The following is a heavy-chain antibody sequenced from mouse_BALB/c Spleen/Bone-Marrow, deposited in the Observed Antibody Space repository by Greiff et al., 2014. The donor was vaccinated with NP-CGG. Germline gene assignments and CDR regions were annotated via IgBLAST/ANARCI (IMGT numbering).Heavy chain of an antibody. CDR3: TNGYDYYAMDY. V-gene: IGHV1-5*01. CDR2: IYPGNSGT. D-gene: IGHD2-2*01. CDR1: GYSFTSYW. Sequence: VQLQQSGTVLARPGASVKMSCKASGYSFTSYWVHWVKKRPGQGLEWIGAIYPGNSGTSYNQKFKGKAKLTAVTSASTAYMELSSLTNEDSAVYYCTNGYDYYAMDYWGQGTSVTVSS. J-gene: IGHJ4*01.